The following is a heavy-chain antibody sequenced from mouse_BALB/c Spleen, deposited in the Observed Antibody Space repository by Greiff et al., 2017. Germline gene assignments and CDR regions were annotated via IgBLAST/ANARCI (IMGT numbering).Heavy chain of an antibody. Sequence: DVKLVESGGGLVKLGGSLKLSCAASGFTFSSYYMSWVRQTPEKRLELVAAINSNGGSTYYPDTVKGRFTISRDNAKNTLYLQMSSLKSEDTALYYWARLGVLTTATGFAYWGQGTLVTVSA. CDR3: ARLGVLTTATGFAY. CDR2: INSNGGST. CDR1: GFTFSSYY. V-gene: IGHV5-6-2*01. J-gene: IGHJ3*01. D-gene: IGHD1-2*01.